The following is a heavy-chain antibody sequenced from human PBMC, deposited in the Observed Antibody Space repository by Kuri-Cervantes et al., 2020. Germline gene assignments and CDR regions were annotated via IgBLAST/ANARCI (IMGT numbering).Heavy chain of an antibody. CDR3: ARDGRSGSYPRGFFDC. Sequence: GESLKISCAASGFTFGSFAMHWVRQAPGKGREWVAVISYDGSSKYDADSVKGRFTISRDNSKNTLYLQMNSLRAEDTAVYYCARDGRSGSYPRGFFDCWGQGTLVTVSS. CDR2: ISYDGSSK. J-gene: IGHJ4*02. CDR1: GFTFGSFA. D-gene: IGHD1-26*01. V-gene: IGHV3-30-3*01.